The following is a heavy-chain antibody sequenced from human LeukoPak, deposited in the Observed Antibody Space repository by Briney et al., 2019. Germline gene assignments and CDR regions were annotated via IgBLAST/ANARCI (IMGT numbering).Heavy chain of an antibody. V-gene: IGHV3-74*01. CDR1: GFTFSGFW. CDR3: AREFYSAAGLN. D-gene: IGHD4-11*01. Sequence: GGSLRLSCAASGFTFSGFWMHWVRQAPGEGLVWIPRVNSDGSGTAYADSVKGRFSISRDNAKNTLYLQMNSLRAEDTAVYYCAREFYSAAGLNWGRGTLVTVSS. CDR2: VNSDGSGT. J-gene: IGHJ4*02.